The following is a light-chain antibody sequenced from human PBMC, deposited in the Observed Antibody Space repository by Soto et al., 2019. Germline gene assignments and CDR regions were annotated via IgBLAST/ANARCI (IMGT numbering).Light chain of an antibody. Sequence: DIQMTQSPSSLSASVGDRVTITCRASQTISIFLNWYQHKPGQPPTLLIYTASSLQSGVPSRFSGIGSGTDFTLTISSLQPEDFATYYCQQSYKTPLTFGGGTKVDIK. CDR2: TAS. J-gene: IGKJ4*02. CDR1: QTISIF. CDR3: QQSYKTPLT. V-gene: IGKV1-39*01.